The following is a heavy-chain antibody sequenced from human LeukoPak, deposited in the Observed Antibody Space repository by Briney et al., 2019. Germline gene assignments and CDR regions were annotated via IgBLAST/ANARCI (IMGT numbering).Heavy chain of an antibody. V-gene: IGHV4-59*01. CDR1: GGYIKTYH. D-gene: IGHD5-18*01. CDR2: VYYSGNT. CDR3: ARGYTPDTFDI. Sequence: SETLSLTYSVSGGYIKTYHWIWIRQPPGKGLEWIEHVYYSGNTTYNPSLKSRVTISVDTSKNHFSLGLSSVTAADTAVYYCARGYTPDTFDIWGQGTMVSVSS. J-gene: IGHJ3*02.